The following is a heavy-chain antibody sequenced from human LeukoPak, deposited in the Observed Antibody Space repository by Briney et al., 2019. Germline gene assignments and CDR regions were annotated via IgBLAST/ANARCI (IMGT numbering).Heavy chain of an antibody. V-gene: IGHV3-30-3*01. CDR3: ARDEIVVVITFSAFDI. CDR1: GFTFSSYA. CDR2: ISYDGSNK. D-gene: IGHD3-22*01. Sequence: PGGSLRLSCAASGFTFSSYAMHWVRQAPGKGLEWVAVISYDGSNKYYADSVKGRFTISRDNSKNTLYLQTNSLRAEDTAVYYCARDEIVVVITFSAFDIWGQGTMVTVSS. J-gene: IGHJ3*02.